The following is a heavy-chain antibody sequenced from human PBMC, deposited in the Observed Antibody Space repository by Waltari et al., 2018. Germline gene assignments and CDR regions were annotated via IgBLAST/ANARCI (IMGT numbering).Heavy chain of an antibody. V-gene: IGHV3-48*04. CDR3: YSRGTSAMYRAPFDY. CDR2: ISSSSSTI. D-gene: IGHD2-2*01. J-gene: IGHJ4*02. CDR1: SGSISSSNW. Sequence: VQLQESGPGLVKPSGTLSLTCAVSSGSISSSNWWSWVRQPPGKGLEWVSYISSSSSTIYYADSVKGRFTISRDNAKNSLYLQMNSLRTEDTAVYYCYSRGTSAMYRAPFDYWGQGTLVTVSS.